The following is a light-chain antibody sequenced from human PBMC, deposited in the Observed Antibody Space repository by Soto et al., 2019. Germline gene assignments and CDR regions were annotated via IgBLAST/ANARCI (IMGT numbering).Light chain of an antibody. CDR3: QQYDSYSYSPLT. J-gene: IGKJ4*01. CDR1: QSIGSW. CDR2: HAF. Sequence: DIQMTQSASRLSASFGDRVTITCRASQSIGSWLAWYQQKPGKDPNVLIFHAFTLASGVPSRFSGSRSGTEFTLTINSLQPDDSGTYYCQQYDSYSYSPLTFGGGTKVDIK. V-gene: IGKV1-5*01.